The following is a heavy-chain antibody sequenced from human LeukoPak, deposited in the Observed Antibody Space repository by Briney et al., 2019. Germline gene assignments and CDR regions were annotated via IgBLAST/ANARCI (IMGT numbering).Heavy chain of an antibody. V-gene: IGHV3-23*01. CDR3: AKDIHDYGDYGVEGDY. J-gene: IGHJ4*02. CDR1: GFTFSRYA. Sequence: GGSLRLSCAASGFTFSRYAMSWVRQAPGKGLEWVSGISGSGGTTYYADSVKGRFTISRDNSKNTLYLQMNSLRAEDTAVYYCAKDIHDYGDYGVEGDYWGQGTLVTVSS. CDR2: ISGSGGTT. D-gene: IGHD4-17*01.